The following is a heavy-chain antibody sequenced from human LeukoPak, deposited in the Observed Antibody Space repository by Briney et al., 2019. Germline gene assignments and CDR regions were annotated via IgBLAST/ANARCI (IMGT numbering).Heavy chain of an antibody. CDR3: ARDQIGSW. V-gene: IGHV3-11*06. D-gene: IGHD6-13*01. Sequence: GGSLRLFCEASGFTFSDYYLSWIRQAPGKGLEWISYISGSSSHINYADSVKGRFTISRDNAKKSVYLQMDSLRVEDTAVYYCARDQIGSWWGQGTLVIVSS. J-gene: IGHJ4*02. CDR1: GFTFSDYY. CDR2: ISGSSSHI.